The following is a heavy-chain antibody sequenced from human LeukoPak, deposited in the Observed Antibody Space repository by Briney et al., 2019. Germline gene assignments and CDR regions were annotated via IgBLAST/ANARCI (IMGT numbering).Heavy chain of an antibody. J-gene: IGHJ4*02. D-gene: IGHD5-12*01. V-gene: IGHV4-4*07. CDR2: MYTSGAT. Sequence: PSETLSLTCTVSGDSISNYYWSWIRQPAGKGLEWIGRMYTSGATHYNPSLKSRATMSVDTSKNQFSLKLSSVTAADTAVYYCARPIARGYSGYDYRGPFDYWGQGTLVTVSS. CDR3: ARPIARGYSGYDYRGPFDY. CDR1: GDSISNYY.